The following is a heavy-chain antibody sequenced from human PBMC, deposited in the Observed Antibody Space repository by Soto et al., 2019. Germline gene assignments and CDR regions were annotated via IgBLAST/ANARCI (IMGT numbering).Heavy chain of an antibody. Sequence: QVQLVQSGAEVKKPGSSVKVSCKASGGTFSSYAISWVRQAPGQGLEWMGGIIPIFGTANYAQKFQGRVTITADESTSTAYMELSSLRSEDTAVYYCARGPLYCSGGSCHYYYGMDVWGQGTTVTVSS. CDR1: GGTFSSYA. D-gene: IGHD2-15*01. V-gene: IGHV1-69*01. CDR3: ARGPLYCSGGSCHYYYGMDV. CDR2: IIPIFGTA. J-gene: IGHJ6*02.